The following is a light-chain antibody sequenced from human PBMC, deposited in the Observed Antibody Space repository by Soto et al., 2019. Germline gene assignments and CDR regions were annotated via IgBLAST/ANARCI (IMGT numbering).Light chain of an antibody. CDR1: TSDIGTYDF. CDR3: RSFTTSSTVI. CDR2: EVA. J-gene: IGLJ2*01. Sequence: QSALTQPASVSGSPGQSIAISCTGTTSDIGTYDFVSWYQQYPGKAPKLLIYEVASRPSGISTRFSGSKSGNTASLTISGLQAEDEADYHCRSFTTSSTVIFGGGTKLTVL. V-gene: IGLV2-14*01.